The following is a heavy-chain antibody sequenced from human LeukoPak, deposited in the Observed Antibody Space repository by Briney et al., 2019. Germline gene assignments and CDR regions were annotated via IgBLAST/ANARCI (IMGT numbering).Heavy chain of an antibody. J-gene: IGHJ6*02. Sequence: ASVKVSCKASGYNFISYYMHWVQQAPGQGLEWMGIINPSGGSTSYAQKFQDRVTMTRDTSTSTVYMELSSLKSEDTAVYYCAREDVVLVDAVRYYYYGMDVWGQGTTVTVSS. CDR2: INPSGGST. D-gene: IGHD2-8*01. CDR1: GYNFISYY. CDR3: AREDVVLVDAVRYYYYGMDV. V-gene: IGHV1-46*01.